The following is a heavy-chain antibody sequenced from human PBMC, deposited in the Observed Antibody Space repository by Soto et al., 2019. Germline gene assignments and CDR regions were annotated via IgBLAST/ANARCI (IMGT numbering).Heavy chain of an antibody. J-gene: IGHJ4*02. D-gene: IGHD6-19*01. CDR1: GYTFTGYY. V-gene: IGHV1-2*04. Sequence: ASVKVSCKASGYTFTGYYMHWVRQAPGQGLEWMGWINPNSGGTNYAQKFQGWVTMTRDTSISTAYMELSRLRSDDTAVYYCARDRGSGWYSVDYWGQGTLVTVSS. CDR2: INPNSGGT. CDR3: ARDRGSGWYSVDY.